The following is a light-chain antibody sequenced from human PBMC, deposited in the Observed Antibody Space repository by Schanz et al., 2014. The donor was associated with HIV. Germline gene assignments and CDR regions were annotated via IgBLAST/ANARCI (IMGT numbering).Light chain of an antibody. J-gene: IGKJ1*01. CDR2: DAS. CDR1: QSVSSY. V-gene: IGKV3-20*01. Sequence: EIVLTQSPATLSLSPGERATLSCRASQSVSSYLAWYQQKPGQAPRLLIYDASNRATGIPDRFSGSGSGTDFTLTISRLEAEDYAVYYCQQYGSLPWTFGQGTKVEIK. CDR3: QQYGSLPWT.